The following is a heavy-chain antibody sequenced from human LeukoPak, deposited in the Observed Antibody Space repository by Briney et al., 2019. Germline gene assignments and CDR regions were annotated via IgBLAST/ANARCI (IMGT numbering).Heavy chain of an antibody. J-gene: IGHJ6*04. CDR2: IIPIFRTA. CDR1: GGTFSSYA. CDR3: ARDGPIWFGAAKVNYYGMDV. Sequence: SVKVSCKASGGTFSSYAISWVRQAPGQGLEWMGGIIPIFRTANYAQKFQGRVTITADESTSTAYMELSSLRSEDTAVYYCARDGPIWFGAAKVNYYGMDVWGKGTTVTVSS. D-gene: IGHD3-10*01. V-gene: IGHV1-69*01.